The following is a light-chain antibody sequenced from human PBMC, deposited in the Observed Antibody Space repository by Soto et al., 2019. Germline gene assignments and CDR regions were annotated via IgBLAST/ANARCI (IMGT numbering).Light chain of an antibody. CDR2: DAS. V-gene: IGKV3-11*01. J-gene: IGKJ4*01. CDR1: QSVSSY. CDR3: QQRSNWPST. Sequence: EIGLTQSPAPLSLSPGERATLSCRASQSVSSYLAWYQQKPGQAPRLLIYDASNRATGIPARFSGSGSGTDFALTISSLEPEDFAVYYCQQRSNWPSTFGGGTKVEIK.